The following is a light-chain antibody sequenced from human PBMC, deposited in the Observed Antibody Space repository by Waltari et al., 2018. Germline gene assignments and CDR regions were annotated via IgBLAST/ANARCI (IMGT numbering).Light chain of an antibody. J-gene: IGLJ3*02. V-gene: IGLV1-44*01. CDR1: SSNVGGST. CDR3: AVWDARLNGPV. CDR2: DRN. Sequence: QSVLTQPPSASGTPGQRVTISCSGTSSNVGGSTVHWYQPVPGTAPKLLINDRNRRASGVPDRFSGSKSGTSASLAISGLQSEDEADYFCAVWDARLNGPVFGGGTKVTVL.